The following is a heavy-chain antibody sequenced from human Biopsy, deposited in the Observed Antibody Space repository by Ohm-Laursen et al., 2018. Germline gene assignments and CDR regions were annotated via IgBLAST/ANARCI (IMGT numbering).Heavy chain of an antibody. CDR3: AMDYDTSGYYYVS. Sequence: SETLSLTCTVSGGSISNNNYYWGWIRQPPGKGLEWIGSIFYRGSTHYKPSLKSRVNISVDKSKNQFSLKLNSVTAADTAVYYCAMDYDTSGYYYVSWGQGTLVTVSS. CDR2: IFYRGST. J-gene: IGHJ5*02. CDR1: GGSISNNNYY. D-gene: IGHD3-22*01. V-gene: IGHV4-39*01.